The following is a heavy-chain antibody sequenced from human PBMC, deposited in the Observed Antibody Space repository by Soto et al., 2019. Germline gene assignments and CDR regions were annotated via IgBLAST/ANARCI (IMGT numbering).Heavy chain of an antibody. V-gene: IGHV4-39*01. Sequence: SETLSLTCTVSGGSISSSSYYWGWIRQPPGKGLEWIGSIYYSGSTYYNPSLKSRVTISVDTSKNQFSLKLSSVTAADTAVYYCARHRGGYDILTGSYYYYYYYMAVWGKGTTVTVSS. D-gene: IGHD3-9*01. CDR2: IYYSGST. CDR3: ARHRGGYDILTGSYYYYYYYMAV. CDR1: GGSISSSSYY. J-gene: IGHJ6*03.